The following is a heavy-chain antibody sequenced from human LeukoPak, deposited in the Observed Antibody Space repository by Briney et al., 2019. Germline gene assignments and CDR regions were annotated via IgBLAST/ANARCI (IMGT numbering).Heavy chain of an antibody. J-gene: IGHJ4*02. D-gene: IGHD1-20*01. V-gene: IGHV1-2*02. CDR3: ARDCPPHNWNGASCIDY. CDR1: GYSFTGYY. Sequence: GASVKVSCKPSGYSFTGYYMHWVRQAPGQRLEWMGWINPNSGGTNFAQKFQGRVTMTRDTSISTVYMELSRLRSDDTALYYCARDCPPHNWNGASCIDYWGQGTLVTVSS. CDR2: INPNSGGT.